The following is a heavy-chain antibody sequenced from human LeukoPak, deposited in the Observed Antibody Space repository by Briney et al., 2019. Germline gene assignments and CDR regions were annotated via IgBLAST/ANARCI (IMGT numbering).Heavy chain of an antibody. D-gene: IGHD2/OR15-2a*01. J-gene: IGHJ4*02. CDR3: ARDSRRGLWPLGY. CDR1: GFTFSSYG. V-gene: IGHV3-33*01. Sequence: PGRSLRLSCAASGFTFSSYGMHWVRQAPGKGLEWVAVIWYDGSNKYYADSVKGRFTISRDKSKNTLYLQMNSLRAEDTAVYYCARDSRRGLWPLGYWGQGTLVTVSS. CDR2: IWYDGSNK.